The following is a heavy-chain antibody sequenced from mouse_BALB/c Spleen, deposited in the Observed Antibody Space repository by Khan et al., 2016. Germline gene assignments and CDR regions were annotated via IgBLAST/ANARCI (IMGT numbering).Heavy chain of an antibody. CDR2: IDPANGNA. CDR1: GFNIKDTY. CDR3: ARGYDGTSHFDY. D-gene: IGHD2-14*01. Sequence: EVQLQESGAELVKPGASVKLSCTASGFNIKDTYMHWVKQRPEQGLEWIGRIDPANGNAKYDPKFQGKATITADTSSNTAFLQLSSLTSEDTAGYYCARGYDGTSHFDYWGRGTTLTVSS. J-gene: IGHJ2*01. V-gene: IGHV14-3*02.